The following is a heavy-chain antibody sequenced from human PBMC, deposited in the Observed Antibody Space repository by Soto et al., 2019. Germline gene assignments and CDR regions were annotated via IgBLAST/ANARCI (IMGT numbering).Heavy chain of an antibody. Sequence: QVQLVESGGGVVQTGRCLRLSCAASGFTFSRYGMHWVRQAPCKGLEWVAVISYDGSNKYYADSVKGRFTISRDHSKHTLYLQMNSLRAEYTAVYYCAKNGRVNTYWYFELWGRGTLVTVSS. CDR3: AKNGRVNTYWYFEL. CDR2: ISYDGSNK. D-gene: IGHD4-17*01. J-gene: IGHJ2*01. V-gene: IGHV3-30*18. CDR1: GFTFSRYG.